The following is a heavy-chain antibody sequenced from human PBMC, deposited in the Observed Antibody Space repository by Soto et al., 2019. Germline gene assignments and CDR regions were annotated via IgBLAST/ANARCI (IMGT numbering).Heavy chain of an antibody. CDR2: INHLETT. J-gene: IGHJ4*02. CDR3: ARGGGFDSFDY. D-gene: IGHD3-10*01. V-gene: IGHV4-30-2*01. Sequence: SETLSLTCTVSGASITYGAYSWSWIRQTPGKGLEWIGYINHLETTFYNPSFESRLTLSIDRTKNQFSLNLKSMSAADRAAYFCARGGGFDSFDYWGQGILVTVFS. CDR1: GASITYGAYS.